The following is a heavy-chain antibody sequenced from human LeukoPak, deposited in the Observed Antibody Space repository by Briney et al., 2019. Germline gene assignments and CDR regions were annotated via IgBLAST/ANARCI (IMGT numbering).Heavy chain of an antibody. CDR3: AKGLVGATYNSDY. CDR2: ISGSGGST. J-gene: IGHJ4*02. V-gene: IGHV3-23*01. CDR1: GFTFSSYG. D-gene: IGHD1-26*01. Sequence: PGETLRPSCAASGFTFSSYGMSWVRQAPGKGLEWVSAISGSGGSTYYADSVKGRFTISRDNSKNTLYLQMNSLRADDTAIYYCAKGLVGATYNSDYWGQGTLVTVSS.